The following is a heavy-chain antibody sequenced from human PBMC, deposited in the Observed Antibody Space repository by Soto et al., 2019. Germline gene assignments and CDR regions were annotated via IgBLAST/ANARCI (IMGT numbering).Heavy chain of an antibody. Sequence: EVQLLESGGGLVQPGGSLRLSCAASGFTFSSYAMSWVRQAPGKGLEWVSAISGSGGSTYYADSVKGRFTISRDNSKNTLYLQMNSLRAEDTAVYYGAKAVVRRIVGDTTELDYWGRGTLVTVSS. V-gene: IGHV3-23*01. CDR2: ISGSGGST. D-gene: IGHD1-26*01. CDR1: GFTFSSYA. J-gene: IGHJ4*02. CDR3: AKAVVRRIVGDTTELDY.